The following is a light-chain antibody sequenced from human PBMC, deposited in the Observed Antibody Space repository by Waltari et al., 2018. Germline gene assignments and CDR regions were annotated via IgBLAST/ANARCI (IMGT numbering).Light chain of an antibody. CDR3: LQRHHWPRT. Sequence: EIVMTQSPATLSLSPGERATLSCRASQSVTGSLAWYQQKSGQAPRLLIYDTSNRSTGIPDRFSGSGSGTDFTLTISRLEPEDVGVYYCLQRHHWPRTFGQGTQVEIK. J-gene: IGKJ1*01. V-gene: IGKV3D-15*01. CDR2: DTS. CDR1: QSVTGS.